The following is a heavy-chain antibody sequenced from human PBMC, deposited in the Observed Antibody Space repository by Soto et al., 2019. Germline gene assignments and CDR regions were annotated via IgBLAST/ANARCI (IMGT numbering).Heavy chain of an antibody. CDR1: VYTVTIYY. CDR2: INPSGGST. D-gene: IGHD6-19*01. Sequence: GASVKVSCTASVYTVTIYYMHLVRQAPGQGLEWMGIINPSGGSTSYAQKFQGRVTMTRDTSTSTVYMELSSLRSEDTAVYYCAREVGYSSGHDAFDFWGHGTMVTVS. V-gene: IGHV1-46*03. J-gene: IGHJ3*01. CDR3: AREVGYSSGHDAFDF.